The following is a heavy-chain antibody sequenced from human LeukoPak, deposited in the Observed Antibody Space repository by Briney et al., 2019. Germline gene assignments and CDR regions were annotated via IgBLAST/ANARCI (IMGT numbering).Heavy chain of an antibody. J-gene: IGHJ3*02. CDR2: IYPGDSDT. CDR3: SRAERGIRDDAFDI. D-gene: IGHD2-21*01. CDR1: GYTFSNFW. V-gene: IGHV5-51*01. Sequence: GESPKISCNVSGYTFSNFWIVWVRQMPGKGLEWMGIIYPGDSDTRYSPSFQGQVTISADKSITTAYLQWSSLKASDTAMYYFSRAERGIRDDAFDIWGQGTLVTVSS.